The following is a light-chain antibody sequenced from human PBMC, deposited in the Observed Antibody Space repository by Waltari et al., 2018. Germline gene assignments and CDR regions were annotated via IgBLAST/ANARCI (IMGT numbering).Light chain of an antibody. J-gene: IGKJ2*01. Sequence: EIVLTQSPDTLSLSPGERAALSWRASQSVSKNYLAWYQQKPGQAPRLLISVASSRATGVPDRFSGSGSGTDLTLTISRLEPEDFAVYYCQQHGSSPYTFGQGTKLEIK. CDR3: QQHGSSPYT. V-gene: IGKV3-20*01. CDR1: QSVSKNY. CDR2: VAS.